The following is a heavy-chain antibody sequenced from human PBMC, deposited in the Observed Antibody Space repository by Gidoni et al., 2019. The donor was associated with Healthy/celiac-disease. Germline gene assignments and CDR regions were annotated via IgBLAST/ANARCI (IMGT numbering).Heavy chain of an antibody. J-gene: IGHJ4*02. Sequence: QLQLQESGTGLVKPSETLSLTCTVSGGSISSSSYYWGWIRQPPGKGLEWIGRIYYSGSTYYPPSLKSRVTISVDTSKNQFSLKLSSLTAADTAVYYCARRGRLKMTTVVTPEPDYWGQGTLVTVSS. D-gene: IGHD4-17*01. CDR1: GGSISSSSYY. CDR3: ARRGRLKMTTVVTPEPDY. V-gene: IGHV4-39*01. CDR2: IYYSGST.